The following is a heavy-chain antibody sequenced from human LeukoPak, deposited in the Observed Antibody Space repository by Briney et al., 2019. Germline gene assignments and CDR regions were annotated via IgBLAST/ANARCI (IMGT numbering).Heavy chain of an antibody. V-gene: IGHV4-39*01. D-gene: IGHD2-2*02. CDR3: ARTYTTYYFDY. Sequence: NPSETLSLTCSVSGGSISSNTYYWGWIRQPPGKGREWIGTINYSGTTYYNPSLKSRVTISVDTSKNQFSLKLSSVTAADTAVYYCARTYTTYYFDYWGQGTLVTVSS. J-gene: IGHJ4*02. CDR1: GGSISSNTYY. CDR2: INYSGTT.